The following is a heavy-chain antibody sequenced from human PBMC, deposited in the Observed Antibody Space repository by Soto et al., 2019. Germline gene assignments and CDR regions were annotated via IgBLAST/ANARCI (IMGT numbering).Heavy chain of an antibody. CDR1: GLSLGTTGVG. Sequence: QVTLKESGPTLVKPTQTLTLTCTVSGLSLGTTGVGVGWVRQPPGKALEWLALLYWDDDKRYSPSLRSRLTIAKDISEKQVVLTMTNMDTVDTATYYCVQSRCGGDCLEIYSSHAYNGLDVWGQGTTVTVSS. CDR2: LYWDDDK. V-gene: IGHV2-5*02. CDR3: VQSRCGGDCLEIYSSHAYNGLDV. D-gene: IGHD2-21*02. J-gene: IGHJ6*02.